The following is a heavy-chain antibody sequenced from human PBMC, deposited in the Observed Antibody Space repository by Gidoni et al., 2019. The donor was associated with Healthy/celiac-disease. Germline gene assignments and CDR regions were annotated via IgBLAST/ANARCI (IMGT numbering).Heavy chain of an antibody. V-gene: IGHV3-23*01. J-gene: IGHJ5*02. CDR2: ISGSGGST. CDR3: AKEGNYGDYEEKPTWFDP. D-gene: IGHD4-17*01. Sequence: EVQLLESGGGLVQPGGSLRLSCAASGFPFSSYAMSWVRQAPGKGLEWVSAISGSGGSTYYADSVKGRFTISRDNSKNTLYLQMNSLRAEDTAVYYCAKEGNYGDYEEKPTWFDPWGQGTLVTVS. CDR1: GFPFSSYA.